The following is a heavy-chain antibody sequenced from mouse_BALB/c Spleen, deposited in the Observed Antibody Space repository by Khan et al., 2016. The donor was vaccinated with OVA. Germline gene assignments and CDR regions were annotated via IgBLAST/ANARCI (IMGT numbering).Heavy chain of an antibody. J-gene: IGHJ1*01. CDR2: INTYTGEP. CDR3: ARGASYWYFDV. Sequence: QIQLVQSGPELKKPGETVKISCKASGYTFPNYGMNWVTQAPGKGLKWMGWINTYTGEPTHTDDFKGRFAFSLETYASTAYLQINNLKNEDMATYFCARGASYWYFDVLGAGTTVTVSS. V-gene: IGHV9-1*02. CDR1: GYTFPNYG.